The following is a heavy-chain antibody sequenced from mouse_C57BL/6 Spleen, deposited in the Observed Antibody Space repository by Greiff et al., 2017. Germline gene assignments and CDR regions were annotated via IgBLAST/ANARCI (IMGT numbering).Heavy chain of an antibody. CDR2: ISGGGGNT. V-gene: IGHV5-9*01. J-gene: IGHJ2*01. D-gene: IGHD1-1*01. CDR3: ARQGTTVVAQGYFDY. CDR1: GFTFSSYT. Sequence: EVKLMESGGGLVKPGGSLKLSCAASGFTFSSYTMSWVRQTPEKRLEWVATISGGGGNTYYPDSVKGRFTISRDNAKNTLYLQMSSLRSEDTALYYCARQGTTVVAQGYFDYWGQGTTLTVSS.